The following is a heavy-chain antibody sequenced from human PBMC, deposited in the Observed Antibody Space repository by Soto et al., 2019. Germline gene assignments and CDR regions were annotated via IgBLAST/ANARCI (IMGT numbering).Heavy chain of an antibody. CDR1: GTTFSSYD. CDR3: AGRDGYTT. D-gene: IGHD5-12*01. V-gene: IGHV1-69*01. Sequence: QVQLVQSGSEVINPGSSVKVSCKASGTTFSSYDTNWVRQAPGQGLEWMGGIIPTFGLPNYSQRFQDRLTITADESTTTAYMDLSSLTSEDTAVYFCAGRDGYTTWGQGTLVTVSA. J-gene: IGHJ5*02. CDR2: IIPTFGLP.